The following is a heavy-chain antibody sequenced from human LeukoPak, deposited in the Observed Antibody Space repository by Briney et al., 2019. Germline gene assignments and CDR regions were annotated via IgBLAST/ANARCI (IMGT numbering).Heavy chain of an antibody. CDR3: ARRSSGSPPYYFDY. V-gene: IGHV3-74*01. CDR2: INSDGSTT. Sequence: PGGSLRLSCAASGFTFSSYWMHWVRQAPGKRLVWVSRINSDGSTTNYADSVKGRFTISRDNAKNTLYLQMNSLRAEDTAVYYYARRSSGSPPYYFDYWGQGTLVTVSS. D-gene: IGHD1-26*01. CDR1: GFTFSSYW. J-gene: IGHJ4*02.